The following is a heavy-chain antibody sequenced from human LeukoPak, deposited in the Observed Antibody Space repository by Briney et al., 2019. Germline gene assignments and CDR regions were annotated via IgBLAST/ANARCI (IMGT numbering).Heavy chain of an antibody. Sequence: GGSLRLSCAASGFTFSSYALTWVRQAPGKGLEWVSGISTSGGSTYYADSLKGRFTISRDDSKNTLYLQMNSLRTEDTAVYYCAKDRRYTGSSGSFDFWGQGTLVTVSS. CDR2: ISTSGGST. CDR3: AKDRRYTGSSGSFDF. D-gene: IGHD1-26*01. V-gene: IGHV3-23*01. J-gene: IGHJ4*02. CDR1: GFTFSSYA.